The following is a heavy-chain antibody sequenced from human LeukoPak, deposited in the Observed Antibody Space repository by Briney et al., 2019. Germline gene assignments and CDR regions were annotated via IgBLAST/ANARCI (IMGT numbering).Heavy chain of an antibody. J-gene: IGHJ6*02. CDR3: ARGRIYGIFGVVIMKAYYGMDV. CDR1: GYTFTSYD. CDR2: MNPNSGNT. D-gene: IGHD3-3*01. V-gene: IGHV1-8*01. Sequence: APVKVSCKASGYTFTSYDINWVRQATGHGLEWMGWMNPNSGNTGYAQKFRGRVTITRNTSISTAYMELSSLRSEDTAVYYCARGRIYGIFGVVIMKAYYGMDVWGHGTTVTVSS.